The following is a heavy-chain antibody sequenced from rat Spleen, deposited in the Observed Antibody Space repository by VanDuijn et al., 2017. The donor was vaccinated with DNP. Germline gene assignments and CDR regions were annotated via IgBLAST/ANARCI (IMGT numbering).Heavy chain of an antibody. V-gene: IGHV5-7*01. Sequence: EVQLVESGGGLVQPGRSLKLSCAASGFTFSDYNMAWVRQAPKKGLEWVATISYDGSSTYYRDSVKGRFTISRDNAKSTLYLQMDSLRSEDTATYYCAREGLILRSFDYWGQGVMVTVSS. D-gene: IGHD1-6*01. J-gene: IGHJ2*01. CDR2: ISYDGSST. CDR1: GFTFSDYN. CDR3: AREGLILRSFDY.